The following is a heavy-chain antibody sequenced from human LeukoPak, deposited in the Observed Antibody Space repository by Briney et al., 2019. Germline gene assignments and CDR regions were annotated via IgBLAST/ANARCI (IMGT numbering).Heavy chain of an antibody. J-gene: IGHJ4*02. D-gene: IGHD5-18*01. CDR2: IYTSGST. CDR1: GGSISSGSYY. CDR3: ARTSDTAMVTGLDY. V-gene: IGHV4-61*02. Sequence: RASETLSLTCTVSGGSISSGSYYWSWIRQPAGKGLEWIGRIYTSGSTNYNPSLKSRVTISVDRSKNQFSLKLSSVTAADTAVYYCARTSDTAMVTGLDYWGQGTLVTVSS.